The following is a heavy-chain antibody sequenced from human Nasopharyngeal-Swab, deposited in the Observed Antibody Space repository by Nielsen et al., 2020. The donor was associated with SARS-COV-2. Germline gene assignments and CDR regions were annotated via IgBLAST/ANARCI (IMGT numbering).Heavy chain of an antibody. CDR3: ARGGITMVRGVIARAQPHYYCYMDV. J-gene: IGHJ6*03. D-gene: IGHD3-10*01. CDR2: INHSGST. V-gene: IGHV4-34*01. Sequence: RQAPGKGLEWIGEINHSGSTNYNPSLKSRVTISVDTSKNQFSLKLSSVTAADTAVYYCARGGITMVRGVIARAQPHYYCYMDVWGKGTTVTVSS.